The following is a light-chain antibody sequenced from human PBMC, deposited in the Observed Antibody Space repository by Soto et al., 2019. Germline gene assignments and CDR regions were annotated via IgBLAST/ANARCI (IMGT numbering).Light chain of an antibody. V-gene: IGKV1-5*03. J-gene: IGKJ4*01. Sequence: DIQMTQSPSTLSASVGDRVTITCRASQSISTWLAWYQQKPGKAPNLLIYRASSLQVGVPSRFTGSGSGTDFTLTISNLQPDDFATYYCQQYDRYSLTFGGGTKVEIK. CDR1: QSISTW. CDR3: QQYDRYSLT. CDR2: RAS.